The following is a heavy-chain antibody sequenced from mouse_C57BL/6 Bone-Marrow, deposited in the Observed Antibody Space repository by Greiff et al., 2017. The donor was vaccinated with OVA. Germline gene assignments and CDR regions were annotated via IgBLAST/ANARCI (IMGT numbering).Heavy chain of an antibody. D-gene: IGHD1-1*01. V-gene: IGHV1-55*01. Sequence: QVQLQQPGAELVKPGASVKMSCKASGYTFTSYWITWVKQRPGQGLEWIGDIYPGSGSTNYNEKFTSKATLTVDKSSSTAYLQLRSLTSEDYEGDNCEKCVSRCVYDMDYWGKGTSVTVSS. CDR2: IYPGSGST. CDR3: EKCVSRCVYDMDY. J-gene: IGHJ4*01. CDR1: GYTFTSYW.